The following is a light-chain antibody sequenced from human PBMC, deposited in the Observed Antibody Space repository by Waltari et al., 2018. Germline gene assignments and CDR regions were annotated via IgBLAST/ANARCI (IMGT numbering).Light chain of an antibody. CDR1: QSISSW. J-gene: IGKJ2*01. CDR3: QQYNSYRYT. CDR2: KAS. Sequence: DIQMTQSPSTLSASVGDRVTITCLASQSISSWLAWYQQKPGKAPKLLIYKASSLESGVPSRFSGSGSGTEFTLTISSLQPDDFATYYCQQYNSYRYTFGQGTKLEIK. V-gene: IGKV1-5*03.